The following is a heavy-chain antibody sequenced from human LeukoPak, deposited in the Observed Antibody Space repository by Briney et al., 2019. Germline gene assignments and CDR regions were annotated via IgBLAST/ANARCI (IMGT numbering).Heavy chain of an antibody. J-gene: IGHJ6*02. CDR2: ISSSSRYI. CDR1: GFTISSYS. D-gene: IGHD2-15*01. CDR3: ARRLVAALDGMDV. Sequence: GGSLRLSCAASGFTISSYSINWVRQAPGKGLEWVSSISSSSRYIYYADSVKGRFTISRDNAKNSLYLQMNSLRAEDTAVYYCARRLVAALDGMDVWGQGTTVTASS. V-gene: IGHV3-21*01.